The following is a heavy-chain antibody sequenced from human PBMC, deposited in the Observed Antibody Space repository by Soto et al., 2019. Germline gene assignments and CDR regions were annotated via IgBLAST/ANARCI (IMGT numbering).Heavy chain of an antibody. CDR3: ARAPGGSSSFVDY. CDR1: GYTFTSYA. V-gene: IGHV1-3*05. Sequence: QVQLVQSGAEEKKPGASVKVSCKASGYTFTSYAMHWVRQAPGQRLEWMGWINAGNGNTKNSQKFQGRVTITRDTSASTAYMELSSLRSEDTAVYYCARAPGGSSSFVDYWGQGTLVTVSS. J-gene: IGHJ4*02. D-gene: IGHD6-6*01. CDR2: INAGNGNT.